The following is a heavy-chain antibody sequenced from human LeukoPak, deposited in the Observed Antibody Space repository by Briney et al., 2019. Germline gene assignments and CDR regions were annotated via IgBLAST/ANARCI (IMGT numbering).Heavy chain of an antibody. J-gene: IGHJ3*02. D-gene: IGHD3-22*01. CDR3: ARAHYDSSGYISSLAFDI. V-gene: IGHV3-66*01. Sequence: PGGSLRLSCATSGFSFSSYAMSWVRQAPGKGLEWVSFIYSDNTHYSDSVKGRFTISRDNSKNTLYLQMNSLRAEDTAVYYCARAHYDSSGYISSLAFDIWGQGTMVTVSS. CDR1: GFSFSSYA. CDR2: IYSDNT.